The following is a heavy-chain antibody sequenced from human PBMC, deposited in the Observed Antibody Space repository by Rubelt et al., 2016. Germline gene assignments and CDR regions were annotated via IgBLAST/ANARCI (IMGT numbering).Heavy chain of an antibody. D-gene: IGHD1-26*01. CDR3: ARKFGSYYLDY. CDR1: GFTFSSYW. J-gene: IGHJ4*02. Sequence: VQLVESGGGVVQPGRSLRLSCAASGFTFSSYWMHWVRQAPGKGLVWVSRINSDGSSTSYADSVKGRFTISRDNAKNTLYLQMNSLRAEDTAVYYCARKFGSYYLDYWGQGTLVTVSS. CDR2: INSDGSST. V-gene: IGHV3-74*02.